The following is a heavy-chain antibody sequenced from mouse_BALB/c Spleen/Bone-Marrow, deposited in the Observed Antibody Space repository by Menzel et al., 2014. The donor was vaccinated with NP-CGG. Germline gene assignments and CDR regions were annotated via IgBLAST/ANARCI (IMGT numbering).Heavy chain of an antibody. Sequence: VKLMESGAELVRPGASVKLSCKASGYSFTSYWMNWVKQRPGQGLEWIGMIHPSDSETRLNQKFKDKATLTVDKSSSTAYMQLSSPTSEDSAVYYCAREGWDYGGFDYWGQGTALTVSS. CDR1: GYSFTSYW. V-gene: IGHV1-61*01. CDR3: AREGWDYGGFDY. CDR2: IHPSDSET. D-gene: IGHD2-4*01. J-gene: IGHJ2*01.